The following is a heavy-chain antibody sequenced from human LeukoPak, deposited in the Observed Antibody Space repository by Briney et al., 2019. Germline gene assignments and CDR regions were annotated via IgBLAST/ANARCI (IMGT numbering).Heavy chain of an antibody. CDR1: GGSFSGYY. D-gene: IGHD3-22*01. CDR2: INHSGST. J-gene: IGHJ3*02. CDR3: ASLHDSSGYYYVNAFDI. Sequence: SETLSLTCAVYGGSFSGYYWSWIRQPPGKRLEWIGEINHSGSTNYNPSLKSRVTISVDTSKNQFSLKLSSVTAADTAVYYCASLHDSSGYYYVNAFDIWGQGTMVTVSS. V-gene: IGHV4-34*01.